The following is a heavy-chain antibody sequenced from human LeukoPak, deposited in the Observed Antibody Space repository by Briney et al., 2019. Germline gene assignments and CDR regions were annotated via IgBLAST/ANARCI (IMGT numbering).Heavy chain of an antibody. V-gene: IGHV4-39*07. CDR3: ATDSSSWYGLDY. CDR1: GGSISSSSYY. D-gene: IGHD6-13*01. J-gene: IGHJ4*02. CDR2: IYYSGST. Sequence: SETLSLTCTVSGGSISSSSYYWGWIRQPPGKGLEWIGSIYYSGSTYYNPSLKSRVTISVDTSKNQFSLKLSSVTAADTAVYYCATDSSSWYGLDYWGQGTLVTVSS.